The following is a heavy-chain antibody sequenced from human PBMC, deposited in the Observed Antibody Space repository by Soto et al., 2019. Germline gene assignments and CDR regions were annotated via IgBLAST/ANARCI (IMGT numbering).Heavy chain of an antibody. Sequence: QVQLLQSGAEVKKPGASVKVSGKASGYTFTSYDINWVRQATGQGLEWMGWMNPNSGNTGYGQKFQGRVTMTRNTSISTAYMELSSLRSEDTAVYYCARGPDGYYYYGMDVWGQGTTVTASS. CDR3: ARGPDGYYYYGMDV. J-gene: IGHJ6*02. CDR1: GYTFTSYD. V-gene: IGHV1-8*01. CDR2: MNPNSGNT.